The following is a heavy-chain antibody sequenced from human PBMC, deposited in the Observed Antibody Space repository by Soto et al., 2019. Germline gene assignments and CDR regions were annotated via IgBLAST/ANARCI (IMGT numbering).Heavy chain of an antibody. CDR1: VYSISTGNY. V-gene: IGHV4-38-2*02. CDR3: ARVLGATLYYFDC. CDR2: IYQSGST. D-gene: IGHD1-26*01. Sequence: PSETLSRTCPVSVYSISTGNYWCWIRQPPGKRLEWIGSIYQSGSTYYNPSLRSRVTISVDTSKNQFSLKLSSVTAADTAVYYCARVLGATLYYFDCWGQGPLVTVYS. J-gene: IGHJ4*02.